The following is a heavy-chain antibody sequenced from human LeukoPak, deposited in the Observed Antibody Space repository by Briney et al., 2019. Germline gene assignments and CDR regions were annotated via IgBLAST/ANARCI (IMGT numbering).Heavy chain of an antibody. Sequence: GGSLRLSCAASGFTFSSYGMSWVRQAPGKGLEWVSAISGSGGSTYYADSVKGRFTISRDNSKNTLYLQMNSLRAEDTAVYYFAKAGLWFGESSDYWGQGTLVTVSS. CDR2: ISGSGGST. V-gene: IGHV3-23*01. CDR3: AKAGLWFGESSDY. D-gene: IGHD3-10*01. CDR1: GFTFSSYG. J-gene: IGHJ4*02.